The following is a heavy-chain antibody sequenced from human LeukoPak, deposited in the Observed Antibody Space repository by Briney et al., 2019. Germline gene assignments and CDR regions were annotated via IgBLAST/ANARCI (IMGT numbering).Heavy chain of an antibody. V-gene: IGHV3-11*01. CDR1: GFTFSDYY. Sequence: GGSLRPSCAASGFTFSDYYMSWIRQAPGKGLEWLSYISRSGSSIHYADSVKGRFTISRDNAKNSLYLQMNSLRVEDTAVYYCARDFRDRSMPIEYWGQGTLVSVSS. CDR3: ARDFRDRSMPIEY. D-gene: IGHD2/OR15-2a*01. CDR2: ISRSGSSI. J-gene: IGHJ4*02.